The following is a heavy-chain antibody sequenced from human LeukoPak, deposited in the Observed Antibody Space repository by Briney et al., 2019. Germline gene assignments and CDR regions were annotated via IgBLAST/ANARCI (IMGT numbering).Heavy chain of an antibody. CDR2: INHSGST. J-gene: IGHJ5*02. D-gene: IGHD2-2*01. Sequence: SETLSLTCAVYGGSFSGYYWSWIRQPPGKGLEWIGEINHSGSTNYNPSLKSRVTISVDTSKNQFSLKLSSVTAADTAVYYCARVKVVGYQAYNWFDPWGQGTLVTVSS. V-gene: IGHV4-34*01. CDR3: ARVKVVGYQAYNWFDP. CDR1: GGSFSGYY.